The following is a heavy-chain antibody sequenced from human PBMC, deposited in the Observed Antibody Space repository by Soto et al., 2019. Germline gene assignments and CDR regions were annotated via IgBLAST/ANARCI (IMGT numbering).Heavy chain of an antibody. Sequence: ASVKVSCKASGYTFTSYDINWVRQATGQGLEWMGWMNPNSGNTGYAQKFQGRVTMTRNTSISTAYMELSSLRSEDTAVYYCARLLFGAGAEYQLLWTFDTDYWGQGTLVTVSS. V-gene: IGHV1-8*01. J-gene: IGHJ4*02. D-gene: IGHD2-2*01. CDR3: ARLLFGAGAEYQLLWTFDTDY. CDR1: GYTFTSYD. CDR2: MNPNSGNT.